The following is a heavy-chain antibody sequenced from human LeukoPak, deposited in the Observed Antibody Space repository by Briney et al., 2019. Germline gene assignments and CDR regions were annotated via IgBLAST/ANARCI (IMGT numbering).Heavy chain of an antibody. CDR3: ARSRSSIAARNFDY. J-gene: IGHJ4*02. Sequence: PSETLSLTCAVYGGSFSGYYWSWIRQPPGKGLEWIGEINHSGSTNYNPSLESRVTISVDTSKNQFSLKLSSVTAADTAVYYCARSRSSIAARNFDYWGQGTLVTVSS. D-gene: IGHD6-6*01. V-gene: IGHV4-34*01. CDR2: INHSGST. CDR1: GGSFSGYY.